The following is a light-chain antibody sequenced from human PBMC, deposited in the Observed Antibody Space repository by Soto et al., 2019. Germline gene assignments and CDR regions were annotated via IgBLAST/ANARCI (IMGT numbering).Light chain of an antibody. CDR2: GAS. J-gene: IGKJ2*01. CDR1: QSVSSSY. Sequence: EIVLPQSPGTLSLSPGERATLSCRASQSVSSSYLAWYQQKPGQAPSLLIYGASSRATGIPDRFSGSGSGTDFTLTISRLEPEDFAVYYCQQYGSSPYTFGQGTKLEIK. V-gene: IGKV3-20*01. CDR3: QQYGSSPYT.